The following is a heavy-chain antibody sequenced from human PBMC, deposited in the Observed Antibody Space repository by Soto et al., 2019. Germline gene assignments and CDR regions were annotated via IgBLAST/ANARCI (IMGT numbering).Heavy chain of an antibody. J-gene: IGHJ3*02. CDR3: ARYYGQHDAFDI. CDR1: GFSFTSYW. D-gene: IGHD3-10*01. CDR2: IYPGESDT. V-gene: IGHV5-51*04. Sequence: GESLKISCKGSGFSFTSYWIGWVRQMPGKGLEGRGIIYPGESDTIYRPSFQGQVPMSDDKPLGNAYLQWSSLKASDPGMDFWARYYGQHDAFDILGQGTMVTVPS.